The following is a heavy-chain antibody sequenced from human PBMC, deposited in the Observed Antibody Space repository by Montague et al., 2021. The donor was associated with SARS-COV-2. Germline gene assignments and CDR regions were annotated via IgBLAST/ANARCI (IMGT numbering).Heavy chain of an antibody. CDR2: ISGSGGSI. CDR1: GFTFSSYA. CDR3: AKEGDYDILTGYYPNRRYFDY. D-gene: IGHD3-9*01. V-gene: IGHV3-23*01. J-gene: IGHJ4*02. Sequence: SLRLSCPASGFTFSSYAMSWVRQAPGKGLEWVSAISGSGGSIYYADSVKGRFTISRDNSKNTLYLQMNSLRAEDTAVYYCAKEGDYDILTGYYPNRRYFDYWGQGTLVTVSS.